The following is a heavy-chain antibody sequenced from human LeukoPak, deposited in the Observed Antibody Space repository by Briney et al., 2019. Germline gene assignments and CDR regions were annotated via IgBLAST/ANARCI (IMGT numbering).Heavy chain of an antibody. Sequence: PSETLSLTCTVSGGSISSGGYYWSWIRQHPGKGLEWIGYIYYSGSTYYNPSLKSRVTISVDTSKNQFSLKLGSVTAADTAVYYRARDRARNYDSSRGDAFDIWGQGTMVTVSS. CDR2: IYYSGST. CDR1: GGSISSGGYY. V-gene: IGHV4-31*03. D-gene: IGHD3-22*01. CDR3: ARDRARNYDSSRGDAFDI. J-gene: IGHJ3*02.